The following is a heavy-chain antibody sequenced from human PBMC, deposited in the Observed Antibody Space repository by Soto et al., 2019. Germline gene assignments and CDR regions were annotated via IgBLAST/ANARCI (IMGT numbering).Heavy chain of an antibody. CDR3: ARGPAP. Sequence: QVQLQESGPGLVKPSQTLSLTCTVSGCSISSGGYYWSGIRQHPGKGLEWLGYIYNSGSTYYNPSLKSRVTISADTSKNQFSLKLRSVTAAATAVYYCARGPAPWGQGTLVTVSS. CDR2: IYNSGST. J-gene: IGHJ5*02. CDR1: GCSISSGGYY. V-gene: IGHV4-31*03.